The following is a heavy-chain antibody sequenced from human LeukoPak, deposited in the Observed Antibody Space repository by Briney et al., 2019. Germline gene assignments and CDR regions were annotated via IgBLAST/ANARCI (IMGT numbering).Heavy chain of an antibody. CDR2: MNPNSGNT. Sequence: GASVTVSCKASGYTFTSYDINWVRQATGQGLEWMGWMNPNSGNTGYAQKFQGRVTMTRNTSISTAYMELSSLRSEDTAVYYCARMGPRSPITIFGVVIQGGFDYWGQGTLVTVSS. CDR3: ARMGPRSPITIFGVVIQGGFDY. J-gene: IGHJ4*02. V-gene: IGHV1-8*01. D-gene: IGHD3-3*01. CDR1: GYTFTSYD.